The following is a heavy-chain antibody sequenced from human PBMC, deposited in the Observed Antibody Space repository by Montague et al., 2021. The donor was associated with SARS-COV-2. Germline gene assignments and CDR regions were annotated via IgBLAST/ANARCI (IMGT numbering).Heavy chain of an antibody. J-gene: IGHJ3*02. D-gene: IGHD2-15*01. V-gene: IGHV4-34*01. CDR2: ISDIGST. CDR3: VRERECSGGSCYGPDDDAFDI. CDR1: GGSFNGYY. Sequence: SETLSLTCAVYGGSFNGYYWNWIRQPPGKGLGWIGEISDIGSTTYNPSLESRLPTSIDRSKNKFSLRLTSVTAADTAVYYCVRERECSGGSCYGPDDDAFDIWGQGTMVTVSS.